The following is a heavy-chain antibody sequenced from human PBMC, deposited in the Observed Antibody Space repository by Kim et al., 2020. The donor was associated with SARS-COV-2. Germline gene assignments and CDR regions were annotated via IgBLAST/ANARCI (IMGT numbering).Heavy chain of an antibody. D-gene: IGHD5-18*01. CDR3: AREVDTAMVTLDY. CDR1: GFTFSSYG. Sequence: GGSLRLSCAASGFTFSSYGMHWVRQAPGKGLVWVAVIWYDGSNKYYADSVKGRFTISRDNSKNTLYLQMNSLRAEDTAVYYCAREVDTAMVTLDYWGQGT. J-gene: IGHJ4*02. CDR2: IWYDGSNK. V-gene: IGHV3-33*01.